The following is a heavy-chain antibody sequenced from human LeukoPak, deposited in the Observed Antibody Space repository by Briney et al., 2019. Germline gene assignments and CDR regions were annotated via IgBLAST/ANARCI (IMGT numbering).Heavy chain of an antibody. CDR3: ATHRGYCSSTSCQNELELDY. V-gene: IGHV1-18*01. D-gene: IGHD2-2*03. Sequence: ASVKVSCKASGYTFTSYGISWVRQAPGQGLEWLGWISAYNGNTNYAQKLQGRVTMTTDTSTSTAYMELRSLRSDDTAVYYCATHRGYCSSTSCQNELELDYWGQGTLATVSS. CDR1: GYTFTSYG. J-gene: IGHJ4*02. CDR2: ISAYNGNT.